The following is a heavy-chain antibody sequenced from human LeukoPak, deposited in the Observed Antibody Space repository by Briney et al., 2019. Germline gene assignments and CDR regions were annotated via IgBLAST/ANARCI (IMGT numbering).Heavy chain of an antibody. CDR2: ISWNSGSI. J-gene: IGHJ4*02. CDR1: GFTFSSYA. V-gene: IGHV3-9*01. D-gene: IGHD5-12*01. Sequence: GGSLRLSCAASGFTFSSYAMSWVRQAPGKGLEWVSGISWNSGSIGYADSVKGRFTISRDNAKNSLYLQMNSLRAEDTALYYCAKVGNSGYDYWGQGTLVTVSS. CDR3: AKVGNSGYDY.